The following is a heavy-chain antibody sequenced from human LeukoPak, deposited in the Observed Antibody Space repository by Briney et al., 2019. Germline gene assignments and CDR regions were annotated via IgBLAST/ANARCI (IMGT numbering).Heavy chain of an antibody. V-gene: IGHV1-8*03. Sequence: GASVKVSCKASGYTFTSYDINWVRQATGQGLEWMGWMNPNSGNTDYAQKFQGRVTITRNTSINTVYMELSSLRSEDTAVYYCARALRYFDWLPRYDYYYYGMDVWGQGTTVTVSS. J-gene: IGHJ6*02. CDR2: MNPNSGNT. CDR1: GYTFTSYD. D-gene: IGHD3-9*01. CDR3: ARALRYFDWLPRYDYYYYGMDV.